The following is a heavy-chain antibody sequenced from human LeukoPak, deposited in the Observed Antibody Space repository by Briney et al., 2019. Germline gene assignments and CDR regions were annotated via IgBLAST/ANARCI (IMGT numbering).Heavy chain of an antibody. CDR2: INHSGST. D-gene: IGHD3-10*01. CDR3: ARDRRGYYFDY. J-gene: IGHJ4*02. V-gene: IGHV4-34*01. Sequence: SSETLSLTCAVYGGSFSGYYWSWIRQPPGKGLEWIGEINHSGSTNYNPSLKSRVTISVDTSKNRFSPKLSSVTAADTAVYYCARDRRGYYFDYWGQGTLATVSS. CDR1: GGSFSGYY.